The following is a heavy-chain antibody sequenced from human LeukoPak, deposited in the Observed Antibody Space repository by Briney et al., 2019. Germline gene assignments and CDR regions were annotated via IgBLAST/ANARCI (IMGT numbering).Heavy chain of an antibody. Sequence: SETLSLTCTVSGGSISSYYWSWVRQPPGKGLEWIGEIYHSGSTNYNPSLKSRVTISVDKSKNQFSVNLNSVTAADTAVYYCARAAAYNLDYWGQGTLVTVSS. CDR2: IYHSGST. CDR3: ARAAAYNLDY. J-gene: IGHJ4*02. V-gene: IGHV4-59*12. CDR1: GGSISSYY. D-gene: IGHD6-13*01.